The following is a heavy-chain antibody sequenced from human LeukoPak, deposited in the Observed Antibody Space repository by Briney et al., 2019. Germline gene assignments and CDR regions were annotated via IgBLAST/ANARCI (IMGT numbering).Heavy chain of an antibody. D-gene: IGHD3-3*01. CDR1: RFTFSTYG. J-gene: IGHJ4*02. Sequence: GGSLRLSCALSRFTFSTYGMHWVRQAPGTRLEAVAVIYNDCNKRYGADSVKGRFIISRDNSKNTLYLQMHNLRVEDTAVYYCAREVGSLEWLLYDYWGQGTLVTVSS. V-gene: IGHV3-33*01. CDR2: IYNDCNKR. CDR3: AREVGSLEWLLYDY.